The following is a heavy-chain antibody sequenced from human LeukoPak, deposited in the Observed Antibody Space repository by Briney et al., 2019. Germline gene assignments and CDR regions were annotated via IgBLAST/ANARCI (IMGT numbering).Heavy chain of an antibody. D-gene: IGHD2-2*02. CDR3: ATGRGGIGYCSSTSCYILDY. V-gene: IGHV1-2*02. CDR2: INPNSGGT. CDR1: GYTFTGYY. J-gene: IGHJ4*02. Sequence: ASVKVSCKASGYTFTGYYMHWVRQAPGQGLEWMGWINPNSGGTNYAQKFQGRVTMTRDTSISTAYMELSRLRSDDTAVYYCATGRGGIGYCSSTSCYILDYWGQGTLVPVSS.